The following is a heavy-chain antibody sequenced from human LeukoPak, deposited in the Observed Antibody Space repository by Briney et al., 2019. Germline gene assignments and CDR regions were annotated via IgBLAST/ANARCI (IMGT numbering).Heavy chain of an antibody. J-gene: IGHJ4*02. CDR3: ASHSSGWYALPFDY. CDR2: ISYDGSNK. D-gene: IGHD6-19*01. Sequence: PGRSLRLSCAASGFTFSSYGMHWVRPAPGKGLEWVAVISYDGSNKYYADSVKGRFTISRDNSKNTLYLQMNSLRAEDTAVYYCASHSSGWYALPFDYWGQGTLVTVSS. V-gene: IGHV3-30*03. CDR1: GFTFSSYG.